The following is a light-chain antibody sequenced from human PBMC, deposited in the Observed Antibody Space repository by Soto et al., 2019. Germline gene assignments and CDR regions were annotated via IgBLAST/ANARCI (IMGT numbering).Light chain of an antibody. J-gene: IGKJ2*01. CDR1: QSISSW. Sequence: DIQMTQSPSTLSASVGDRVTITCRASQSISSWLAWYQQKPGKAPKLLIYDASSLESGVPSRFSGSGSGTEFTLTISSLQPDDFAPYYCQQYNSYLFGQGTKLEIK. CDR2: DAS. V-gene: IGKV1-5*01. CDR3: QQYNSYL.